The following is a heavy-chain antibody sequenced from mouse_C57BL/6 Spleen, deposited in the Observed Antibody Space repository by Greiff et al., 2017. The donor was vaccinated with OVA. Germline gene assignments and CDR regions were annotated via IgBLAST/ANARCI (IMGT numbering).Heavy chain of an antibody. D-gene: IGHD2-5*01. CDR1: GYTFTSYW. Sequence: QVQLQQPGAELVMPGASVKLSCKASGYTFTSYWMHWVKQRPGQGLEWIGEIDPSDSYTNYNQKFKGKSTLTVDKSSSTAYMQLSSLTSEDSAVYYCAREGYSNYVKYYFDYWGQGTTLTVSS. CDR2: IDPSDSYT. J-gene: IGHJ2*01. V-gene: IGHV1-69*01. CDR3: AREGYSNYVKYYFDY.